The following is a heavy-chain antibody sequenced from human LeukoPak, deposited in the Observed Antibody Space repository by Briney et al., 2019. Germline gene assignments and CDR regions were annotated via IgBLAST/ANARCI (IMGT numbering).Heavy chain of an antibody. J-gene: IGHJ3*02. CDR3: ARVLGPAAIVAFDI. CDR2: INPNSGGT. Sequence: ASVKVSCKASGYTFTAYYMHWVRQAPGQGLEWMGWINPNSGGTNYAQKFQGRVTMTRDTSISTAYMELSRLRSDDTAVYYCARVLGPAAIVAFDIWGQGTMVTVSS. V-gene: IGHV1-2*02. CDR1: GYTFTAYY. D-gene: IGHD2-2*02.